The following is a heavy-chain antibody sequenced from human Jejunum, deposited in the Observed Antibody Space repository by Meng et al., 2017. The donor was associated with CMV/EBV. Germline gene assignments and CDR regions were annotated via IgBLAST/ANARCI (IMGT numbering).Heavy chain of an antibody. CDR3: ARDNLRSTSWQGDYAMDV. CDR2: FSGSSTYS. Sequence: SSYGMNWVRQAPGKGLECVSSFSGSSTYSYYADSVKGRFTISRDNAKNSLYLQMNGLRAEDTALYYCARDNLRSTSWQGDYAMDVWGQGTTGTVSS. J-gene: IGHJ6*02. CDR1: SSYG. D-gene: IGHD2-2*01. V-gene: IGHV3-21*01.